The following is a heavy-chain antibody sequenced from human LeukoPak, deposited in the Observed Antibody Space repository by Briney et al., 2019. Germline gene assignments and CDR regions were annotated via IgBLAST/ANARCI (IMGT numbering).Heavy chain of an antibody. D-gene: IGHD3-22*01. Sequence: GGSLRLSCSASGFTFSSYAMHWVRQAPGKGLEYVSAISSNGGSTYYADSVKGRLTISRDNSKNTLYFQMSSLRAEDTAVYYCVKEYYYDSSGYYYYYHYGMDVWGQGTTVTVSS. CDR3: VKEYYYDSSGYYYYYHYGMDV. J-gene: IGHJ6*02. CDR2: ISSNGGST. CDR1: GFTFSSYA. V-gene: IGHV3-64D*06.